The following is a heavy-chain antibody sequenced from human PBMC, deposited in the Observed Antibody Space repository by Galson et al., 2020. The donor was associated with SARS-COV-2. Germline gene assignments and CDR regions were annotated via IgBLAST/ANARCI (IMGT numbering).Heavy chain of an antibody. D-gene: IGHD5-12*01. CDR1: GFTFSNFW. Sequence: GESLKISCAASGFTFSNFWMHWVRQAPGKGLVWVSHLHNNGISTSYADSVKGRFTISRDNAKNTLYLQMNSLRAEDTAVYYCTRGRWLQFFDSWGQGTLVTVSS. CDR3: TRGRWLQFFDS. CDR2: LHNNGIST. V-gene: IGHV3-74*01. J-gene: IGHJ4*02.